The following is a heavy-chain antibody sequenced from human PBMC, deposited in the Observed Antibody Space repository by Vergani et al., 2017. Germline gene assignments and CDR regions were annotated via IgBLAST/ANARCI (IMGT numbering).Heavy chain of an antibody. CDR3: ARDYGDYGIYYYGMDV. V-gene: IGHV4-34*11. J-gene: IGHJ6*02. CDR2: IYYIGST. D-gene: IGHD4-17*01. CDR1: GGSFSGYY. Sequence: QVQLQQWGAGLLKPSETLSLTCAVYGGSFSGYYWSWICQPPGKGLEWIGYIYYIGSTNYNPSLKSRVTISVDTSKNQFSLKLSSVTAADTAVYYCARDYGDYGIYYYGMDVWGQGTTVTVSS.